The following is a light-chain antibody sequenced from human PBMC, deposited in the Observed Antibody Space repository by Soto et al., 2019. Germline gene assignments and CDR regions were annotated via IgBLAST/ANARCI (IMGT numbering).Light chain of an antibody. V-gene: IGKV1-5*03. CDR1: QSISRW. CDR2: EAS. Sequence: DIQMTQSPSTLSASVGDRVTITCRASQSISRWLAWYQQKPGTAPKLLIYEASTLESGVPSRFSGSRCGTEFTLTVSSLQPDDFATYYCQQYNDSFPYTFGQGTKLEIK. CDR3: QQYNDSFPYT. J-gene: IGKJ2*01.